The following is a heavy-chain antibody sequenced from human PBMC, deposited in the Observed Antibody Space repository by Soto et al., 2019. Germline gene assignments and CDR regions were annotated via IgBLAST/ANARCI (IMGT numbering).Heavy chain of an antibody. Sequence: SETLSLTCTVSGGSISSGGYYWSWIRQHPGKGLEWIGYIYYSGSTYYNPSPKSRVTISVDTSKNQFSLKLSSVTAADTAVYYCARLYDSSGYYYVYAFDIWGQGTMVTVSS. CDR3: ARLYDSSGYYYVYAFDI. D-gene: IGHD3-22*01. V-gene: IGHV4-31*03. CDR2: IYYSGST. CDR1: GGSISSGGYY. J-gene: IGHJ3*02.